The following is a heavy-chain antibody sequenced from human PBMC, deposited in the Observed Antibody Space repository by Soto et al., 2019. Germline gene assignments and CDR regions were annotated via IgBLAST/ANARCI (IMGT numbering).Heavy chain of an antibody. Sequence: QVQLVQSGAEVKKPGASVKVPCKASGYTFTANYMHWVRQAPGQGLEWLGIINLSGGSATYAQKFRGRVTMTRDTSTSTVYMELSSLRSEDTAVYYCARGGEYSMSAYVDPFDYWGQGTPVTVSS. CDR1: GYTFTANY. CDR2: INLSGGSA. D-gene: IGHD5-12*01. J-gene: IGHJ4*02. V-gene: IGHV1-46*03. CDR3: ARGGEYSMSAYVDPFDY.